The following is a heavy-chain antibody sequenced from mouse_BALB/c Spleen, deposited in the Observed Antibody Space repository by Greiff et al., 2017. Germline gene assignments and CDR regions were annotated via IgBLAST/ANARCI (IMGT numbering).Heavy chain of an antibody. CDR1: GYTFTSYD. V-gene: IGHV1-85*01. J-gene: IGHJ4*01. D-gene: IGHD3-1*01. Sequence: VQLQESGAELVKPGASVKLSCKASGYTFTSYDINWVRQRPEQGLEWIGWIFPGDGSTKYNEKFKGKATLTTDKSSSTDYMQFSRLTSEDSAVFFCARDTARATAMDYWGQGTSVTVSS. CDR3: ARDTARATAMDY. CDR2: IFPGDGST.